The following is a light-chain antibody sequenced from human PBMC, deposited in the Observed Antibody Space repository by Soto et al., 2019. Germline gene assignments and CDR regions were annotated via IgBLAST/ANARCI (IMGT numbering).Light chain of an antibody. CDR1: TSDVGGFDY. J-gene: IGLJ1*01. CDR3: SSHTSSSTPYI. V-gene: IGLV2-14*01. CDR2: EVT. Sequence: QSALTQPASVSGSPGQSITISCTGTTSDVGGFDYVSWYQRHPGKAPKLIIYEVTNRPSGVSNRFSGSKSGDTASLTISGLQADDGADYYCSSHTSSSTPYIFGTGTKVTVL.